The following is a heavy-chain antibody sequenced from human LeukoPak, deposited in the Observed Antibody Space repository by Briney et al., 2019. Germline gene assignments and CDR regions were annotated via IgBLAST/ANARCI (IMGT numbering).Heavy chain of an antibody. Sequence: AASVKVSCKASGGTFSSYAISWVRQAPGQGLEWMGGIIPIFGTANYAQKFQGRVTITADESTSTAYMELSSLRAEDRAVYDCARERGYGSSASCYNFDYWGQGTLVTVSS. CDR2: IIPIFGTA. CDR3: ARERGYGSSASCYNFDY. CDR1: GGTFSSYA. J-gene: IGHJ4*02. V-gene: IGHV1-69*13. D-gene: IGHD2-2*02.